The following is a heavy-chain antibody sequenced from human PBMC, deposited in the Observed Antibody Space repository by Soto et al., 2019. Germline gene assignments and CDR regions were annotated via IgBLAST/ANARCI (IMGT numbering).Heavy chain of an antibody. CDR1: GYTFISYD. J-gene: IGHJ4*02. V-gene: IGHV1-8*01. CDR2: MNPESGST. Sequence: ASVKVSCKASGYTFISYDINWVRQATGQGLEWMGWMNPESGSTGYVQKFQGRVTMTRDTSLITAYLELSSLTSEDTAVYYGTRSRRGTGVEFDYWGQGTPVTVSS. CDR3: TRSRRGTGVEFDY. D-gene: IGHD7-27*01.